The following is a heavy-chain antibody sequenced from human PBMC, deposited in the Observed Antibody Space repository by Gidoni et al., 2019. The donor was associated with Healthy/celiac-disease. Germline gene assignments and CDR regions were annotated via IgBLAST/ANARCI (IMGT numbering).Heavy chain of an antibody. CDR3: ARSRAEVVKRGNEPSYFDY. CDR2: INPSGGST. V-gene: IGHV1-46*01. CDR1: GYTFTSYY. D-gene: IGHD2-15*01. Sequence: QVQLVQSGAEVKKPGASVKVSCKASGYTFTSYYLHWVRQAPGQGLEWMGIINPSGGSTSYAQKFQGRVTMTRDTSTSTVYMELSSLRSEDTAVYYCARSRAEVVKRGNEPSYFDYWGQGTLVTVSS. J-gene: IGHJ4*02.